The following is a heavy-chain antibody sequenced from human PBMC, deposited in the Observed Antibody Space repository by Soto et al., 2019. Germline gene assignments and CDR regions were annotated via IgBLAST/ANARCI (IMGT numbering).Heavy chain of an antibody. J-gene: IGHJ6*02. CDR2: IYYSGST. V-gene: IGHV4-59*01. CDR1: GGSISSYY. CDR3: ARELYYGGKQSGYYYYGMDV. D-gene: IGHD4-17*01. Sequence: TLSLTCTVSGGSISSYYWSWIRQPPGKGLEWIGYIYYSGSTNYNPSLKSRVTISVDTSKNQFSLKLSSVTAADTAVYYCARELYYGGKQSGYYYYGMDVWGQGTTVTVSS.